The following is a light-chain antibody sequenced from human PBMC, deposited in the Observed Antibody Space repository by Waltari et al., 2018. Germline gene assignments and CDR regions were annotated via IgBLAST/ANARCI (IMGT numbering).Light chain of an antibody. Sequence: QPALTQPASVSGSPGQSLTISCTGTRRNIGAYDLVAWYHQVPGEVPKLLIYDVKYLPSGVSGRFSGSKSGNTASLIISDLQAEDEGDYYCSSYSAFRIVVFGGGTRVTVL. CDR3: SSYSAFRIVV. V-gene: IGLV2-23*02. J-gene: IGLJ2*01. CDR2: DVK. CDR1: RRNIGAYDL.